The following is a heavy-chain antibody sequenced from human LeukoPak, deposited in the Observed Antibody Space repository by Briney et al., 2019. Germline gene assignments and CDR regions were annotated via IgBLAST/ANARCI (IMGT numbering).Heavy chain of an antibody. D-gene: IGHD3-3*01. CDR1: GFTFSSSA. CDR2: ISNNGGYT. J-gene: IGHJ4*02. Sequence: GRSLRLSCAASGFTFSSSAMSWVRQAPGKGLEWVSAISNNGGYTYYADSVKGRFTISRDNSKNTLYLQMNSLRAEDTAVYYCARDRYDFWSGYLAYWGQGTLVTVSS. V-gene: IGHV3-23*01. CDR3: ARDRYDFWSGYLAY.